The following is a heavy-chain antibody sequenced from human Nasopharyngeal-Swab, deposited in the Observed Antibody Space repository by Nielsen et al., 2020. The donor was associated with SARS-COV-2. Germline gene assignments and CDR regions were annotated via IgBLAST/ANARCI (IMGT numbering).Heavy chain of an antibody. CDR2: ISYDGSTK. Sequence: GESLKISCAAPGFTFSSYGIHWVRQAPGTGLEWVAVISYDGSTKYYADSVTGRFTISRDNSKNTLYLQMTSLRAEDTAIYYCVNDLGDFWEGDAMDVWGQGTTVTVSS. J-gene: IGHJ6*02. D-gene: IGHD3-3*01. V-gene: IGHV3-30*18. CDR3: VNDLGDFWEGDAMDV. CDR1: GFTFSSYG.